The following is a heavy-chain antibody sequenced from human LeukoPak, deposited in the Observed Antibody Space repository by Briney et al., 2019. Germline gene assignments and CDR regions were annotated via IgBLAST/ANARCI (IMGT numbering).Heavy chain of an antibody. Sequence: PSETLSLTCTVSGGSISSSSYYWGWIRQPPGKGLEWIGSIYYSGSTYYNPSLKSRVTISVDTSKNQFSLKLSSVTAADTAVYYCAVPLGGNSAFDYWGQGTLVTVSS. CDR3: AVPLGGNSAFDY. J-gene: IGHJ4*02. CDR2: IYYSGST. V-gene: IGHV4-39*07. CDR1: GGSISSSSYY. D-gene: IGHD4-23*01.